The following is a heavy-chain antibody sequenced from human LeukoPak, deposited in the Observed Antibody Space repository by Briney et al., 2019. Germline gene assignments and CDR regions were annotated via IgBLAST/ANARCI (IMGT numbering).Heavy chain of an antibody. CDR3: ARTLLSIDSPYYYYGMDV. V-gene: IGHV3-23*01. CDR2: ISGSGGST. D-gene: IGHD2/OR15-2a*01. J-gene: IGHJ6*02. CDR1: GFTFSSYA. Sequence: GGSLRLSCAASGFTFSSYAMSWVRQAPGKGLEWVSAISGSGGSTYYADSVKGRFTISRDNSKNTLYLQMNSLRAEDTAVYYCARTLLSIDSPYYYYGMDVWGQGTTVTVSS.